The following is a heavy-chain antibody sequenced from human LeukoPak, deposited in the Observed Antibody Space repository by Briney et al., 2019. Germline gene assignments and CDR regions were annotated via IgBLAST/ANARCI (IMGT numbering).Heavy chain of an antibody. CDR1: GFTFSDHS. CDR3: AREPSGWYVDY. V-gene: IGHV3-21*01. D-gene: IGHD6-19*01. J-gene: IGHJ4*02. Sequence: PGGSLRLSCAASGFTFSDHSTNWVRQAPGKGLEWVSYISGSSNYINYADSVKGRFTISRDNAKTSAYLQMNNLRAEDTAVYYCAREPSGWYVDYWGQGTLVTVSS. CDR2: ISGSSNYI.